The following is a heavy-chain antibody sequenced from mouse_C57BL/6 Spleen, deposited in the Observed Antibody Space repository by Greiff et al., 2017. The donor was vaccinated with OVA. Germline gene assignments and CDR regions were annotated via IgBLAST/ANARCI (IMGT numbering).Heavy chain of an antibody. CDR2: IDPETGCT. D-gene: IGHD2-4*01. CDR3: TRSVYYDYDWFAY. Sequence: VHLVESGAELVRPGASVTLSCKASGYTFTDYEMHWVKQTPLHGLEWIGAIDPETGCTAYNQKFQGKAILTAGQSSSTAYMELRSLTSEDAAVYYCTRSVYYDYDWFAYWGQGTLVTVSA. J-gene: IGHJ3*01. CDR1: GYTFTDYE. V-gene: IGHV1-15*01.